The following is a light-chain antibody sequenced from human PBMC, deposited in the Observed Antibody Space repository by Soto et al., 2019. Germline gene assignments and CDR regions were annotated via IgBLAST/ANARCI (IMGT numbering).Light chain of an antibody. V-gene: IGLV1-44*01. CDR3: KSYAGSNTYV. Sequence: QSVLTQPPSASGTPGQRVTISCSGGSSNIGINTVNWYQQLPGTAPKVLIYTDNERPSGVPDRFSGSKSGTSASLAINGLQSGDEADYFCKSYAGSNTYVFGSGTKVTVL. CDR2: TDN. CDR1: SSNIGINT. J-gene: IGLJ1*01.